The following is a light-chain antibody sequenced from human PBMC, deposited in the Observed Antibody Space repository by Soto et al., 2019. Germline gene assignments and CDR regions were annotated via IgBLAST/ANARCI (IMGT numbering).Light chain of an antibody. V-gene: IGKV3-20*01. CDR2: GAS. J-gene: IGKJ5*01. CDR1: QSVSSNY. Sequence: EIVLTQSPGTLSLSPGERATLSCRASQSVSSNYLAGYQQKPGQAPRLLIYGASSRATGIPDRFSGSGSGTDFCLTISRLEPEDFAVYYCQQYGSSPPITFGQGTRLEIE. CDR3: QQYGSSPPIT.